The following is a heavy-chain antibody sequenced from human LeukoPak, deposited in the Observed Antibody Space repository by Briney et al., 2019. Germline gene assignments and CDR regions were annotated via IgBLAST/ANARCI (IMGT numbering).Heavy chain of an antibody. D-gene: IGHD6-13*01. CDR2: TSYDESIK. Sequence: GRSLRLSCAASGFTFISYSMHWVRQAPGKGLERVAVTSYDESIKYYSDSVKGRFTISRDNSKNTLYLQMNSLRAEDTAVYYCVRGGPSSSWFDPWGQGTLVTVSS. CDR1: GFTFISYS. J-gene: IGHJ5*02. V-gene: IGHV3-30-3*01. CDR3: VRGGPSSSWFDP.